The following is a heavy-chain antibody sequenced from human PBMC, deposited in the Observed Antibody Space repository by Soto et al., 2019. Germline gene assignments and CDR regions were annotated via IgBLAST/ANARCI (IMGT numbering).Heavy chain of an antibody. CDR1: GFTFSSYA. CDR2: ISYDGSNK. Sequence: GGSLRLSCAASGFTFSSYAMHWVRQAPGKGLEWVAVISYDGSNKYYEDSVKGRFTISRDNPKNTLYLQMNSLRAEDTAVYYCARAPYYYGMDVGGQGTTVPVSS. CDR3: ARAPYYYGMDV. V-gene: IGHV3-30-3*01. J-gene: IGHJ6*02.